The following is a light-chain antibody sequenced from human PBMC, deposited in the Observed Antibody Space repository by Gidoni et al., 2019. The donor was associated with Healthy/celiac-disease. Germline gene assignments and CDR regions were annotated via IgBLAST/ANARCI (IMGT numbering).Light chain of an antibody. CDR1: QSISSY. Sequence: DIQMTQSPSSLSASVGDSVTITCRASQSISSYLTWYQQQQGKAPKLLIYAASSLQSGVPSRFSGSGSGTDFTLTISSLQPEYFATYYCQQSYSTPFTFGQGTKLEIK. J-gene: IGKJ2*01. V-gene: IGKV1-39*01. CDR3: QQSYSTPFT. CDR2: AAS.